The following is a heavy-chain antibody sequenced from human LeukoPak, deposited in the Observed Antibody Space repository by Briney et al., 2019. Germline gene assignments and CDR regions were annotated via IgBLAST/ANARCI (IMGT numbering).Heavy chain of an antibody. V-gene: IGHV4-34*01. D-gene: IGHD6-13*01. CDR1: GGSFSGYY. Sequence: PSETLSLTCAVYGGSFSGYYWSWIRQPPGKGLEWIGEINHSGSTNYNPSLKSRVTISVDTSKNQFSLKLSSVTAVDTAVYYCARGIAAAGSRGDYWGQGTLVTVSS. CDR3: ARGIAAAGSRGDY. J-gene: IGHJ4*02. CDR2: INHSGST.